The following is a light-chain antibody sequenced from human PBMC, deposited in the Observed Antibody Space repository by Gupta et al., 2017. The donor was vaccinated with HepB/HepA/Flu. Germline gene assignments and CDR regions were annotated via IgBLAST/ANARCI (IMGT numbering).Light chain of an antibody. Sequence: QSALTQPASVSGSPGQSITISCTGTSSDVGSYDLVSWYQQQPGKAPKVMIYEVTKRPSGVSNRFSGSKSGNTASLTISGLQAEDEADYYCCSYAGTHVLFGGGTKLTVL. J-gene: IGLJ2*01. CDR1: SSDVGSYDL. CDR2: EVT. CDR3: CSYAGTHVL. V-gene: IGLV2-23*02.